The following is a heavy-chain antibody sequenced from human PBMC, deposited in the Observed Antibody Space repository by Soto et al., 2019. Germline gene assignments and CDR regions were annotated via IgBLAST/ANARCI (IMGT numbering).Heavy chain of an antibody. D-gene: IGHD5-18*01. CDR2: ISYDENNK. J-gene: IGHJ4*02. Sequence: QVQLVESGGGVVQPGRSLRLSCAASGFTFTNYAMHWVRQAPGKGLEWVAVISYDENNKYYADSVKGRFTISRDNSKNTVYLQMDSPRTEETAVYYFAKKEGRSVDKTMVGIFDYWGQGTLVTVSS. CDR3: AKKEGRSVDKTMVGIFDY. V-gene: IGHV3-30*18. CDR1: GFTFTNYA.